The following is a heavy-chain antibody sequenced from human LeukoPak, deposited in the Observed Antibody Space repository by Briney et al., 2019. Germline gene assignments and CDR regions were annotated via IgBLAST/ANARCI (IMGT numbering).Heavy chain of an antibody. CDR3: ARVDSDSSGYYYDY. CDR1: GFTFSNFA. CDR2: ISASGGST. J-gene: IGHJ4*02. V-gene: IGHV3-64*02. Sequence: PGGSLRLSCAASGFTFSNFAMHWVRQAPGKGLEYVSAISASGGSTVYADSVKGRFTISRDNSKNVLYLQMGSLRAEDMALYYCARVDSDSSGYYYDYWGQGTLVTVSS. D-gene: IGHD3-22*01.